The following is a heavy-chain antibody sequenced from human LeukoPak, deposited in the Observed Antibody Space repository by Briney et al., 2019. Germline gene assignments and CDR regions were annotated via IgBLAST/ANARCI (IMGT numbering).Heavy chain of an antibody. CDR3: ARGGYNWNYEDY. J-gene: IGHJ4*02. CDR2: INWNGGSK. Sequence: GGSLRLSCAASGFTYDDYGISWVRQAPGKGLEWVSGINWNGGSKGYPDSVKGRFTISRDDAKNSLYLQMNSLRAEDTALYYCARGGYNWNYEDYWGQGTLVTVSS. CDR1: GFTYDDYG. V-gene: IGHV3-20*04. D-gene: IGHD1-7*01.